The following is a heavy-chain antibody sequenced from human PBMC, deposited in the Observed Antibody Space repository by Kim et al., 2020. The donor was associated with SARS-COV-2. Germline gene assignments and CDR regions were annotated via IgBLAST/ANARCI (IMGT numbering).Heavy chain of an antibody. J-gene: IGHJ6*02. Sequence: TANYAPKFQGRVTITADESTTTAYVDLSSLRPEDTAVYYCARERWTYGMDVWGQGTTVTVSS. V-gene: IGHV1-69*01. CDR3: ARERWTYGMDV. CDR2: TA. D-gene: IGHD2-15*01.